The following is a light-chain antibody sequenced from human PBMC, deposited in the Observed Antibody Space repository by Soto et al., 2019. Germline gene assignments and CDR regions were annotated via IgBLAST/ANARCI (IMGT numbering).Light chain of an antibody. CDR3: QQYGSSPQP. CDR1: QSVSSSY. Sequence: EIVLTQSPGTLSLSPGERATLSCRASQSVSSSYLAWYQQKPGQAPRLLIYGASSRATGIPDRFSGSGSGTDFTLTIIILEPDVYAVYYYQQYGSSPQPFGQGTKADIK. CDR2: GAS. J-gene: IGKJ1*01. V-gene: IGKV3-20*01.